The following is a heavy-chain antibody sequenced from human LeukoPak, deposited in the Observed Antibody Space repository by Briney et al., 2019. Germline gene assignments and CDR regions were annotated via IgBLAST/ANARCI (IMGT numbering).Heavy chain of an antibody. V-gene: IGHV3-66*01. CDR2: IYTGGSP. Sequence: GGSLRLSCAASTFTVNTNYMTRVRQAPGKGLEWVSMIYTGGSPYYADSVKGRFTISRDNSKNTLNLQMNSLRVEDTAVYYCVPLTDGSVDQWGQGTLVTVSS. J-gene: IGHJ4*02. CDR3: VPLTDGSVDQ. D-gene: IGHD3-10*01. CDR1: TFTVNTNY.